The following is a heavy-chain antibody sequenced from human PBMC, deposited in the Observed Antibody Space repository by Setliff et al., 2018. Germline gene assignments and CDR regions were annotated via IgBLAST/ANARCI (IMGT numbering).Heavy chain of an antibody. Sequence: GGSLRLSCAASGFTFSSYSIHWVRQAPGQGLEWVAVVSHDEKTKYYADSVKDRFTLSRDNSKNTAYLQVNSVRAADTAVYYCARVGQATVVTAIHGALDYWGQGTLVTVSS. CDR1: GFTFSSYS. CDR2: VSHDEKTK. CDR3: ARVGQATVVTAIHGALDY. D-gene: IGHD2-21*02. J-gene: IGHJ4*02. V-gene: IGHV3-30*04.